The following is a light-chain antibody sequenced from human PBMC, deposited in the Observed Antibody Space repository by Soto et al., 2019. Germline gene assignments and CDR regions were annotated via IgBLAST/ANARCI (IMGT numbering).Light chain of an antibody. J-gene: IGKJ1*01. CDR3: QQYSSWPRT. CDR1: QNVMYN. CDR2: GAS. V-gene: IGKV3-15*01. Sequence: EIVLTQSPATLSVSPGGRATLSCRASQNVMYNLAWYQQKPGQAPRLLVYGASTRATDAPPRFRGSGSGTEFSLTISSLQSEDYATYFCQQYSSWPRTFG.